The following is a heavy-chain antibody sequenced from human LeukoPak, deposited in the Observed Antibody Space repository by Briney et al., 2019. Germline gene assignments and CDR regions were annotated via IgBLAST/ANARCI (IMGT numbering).Heavy chain of an antibody. CDR2: ISYSKSA. Sequence: SETLSLTCTVSGASTTSNTYFWDWIRQPPGKGLEWIGTISYSKSAYYNTSLKSRVTISVDTSKSQFSLKLSSVTAADTAVYFCARGSSSWYYFDYWGQGTLVTVSS. D-gene: IGHD6-13*01. J-gene: IGHJ4*02. CDR1: GASTTSNTYF. V-gene: IGHV4-39*07. CDR3: ARGSSSWYYFDY.